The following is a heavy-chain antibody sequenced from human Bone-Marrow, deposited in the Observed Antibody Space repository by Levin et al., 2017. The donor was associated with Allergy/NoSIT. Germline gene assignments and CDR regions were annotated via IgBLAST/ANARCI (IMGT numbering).Heavy chain of an antibody. CDR2: ISSGSGTS. J-gene: IGHJ2*01. V-gene: IGHV3-48*01. CDR1: GFSFNTYN. Sequence: RGESLKISCAASGFSFNTYNMHWVRQAPGKGLECISYISSGSGTSDYADSVKGRFTISRDNANNSMYLQMNSLRAEDTAVYYCARETTYNFDAGGDLRAGWYFDLWGRGTLVTVSS. CDR3: ARETTYNFDAGGDLRAGWYFDL. D-gene: IGHD2-21*02.